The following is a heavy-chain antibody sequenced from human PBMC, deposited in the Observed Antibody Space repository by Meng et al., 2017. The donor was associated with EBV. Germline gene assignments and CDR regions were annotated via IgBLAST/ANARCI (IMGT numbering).Heavy chain of an antibody. CDR3: AHIIAARPFDY. D-gene: IGHD6-6*01. J-gene: IGHJ4*02. CDR1: GFSLSTRWVG. V-gene: IGHV2-5*02. Sequence: VSLKQSGPRRVNPPRALLLACTCSGFSLSTRWVGVGWSRQPPGKAREWLALIYWDDDKRYSPSLKSRLTITKDTSKNQVVLTMTNMDPVDAATYYCAHIIAARPFDYWGQGTLVTVSS. CDR2: IYWDDDK.